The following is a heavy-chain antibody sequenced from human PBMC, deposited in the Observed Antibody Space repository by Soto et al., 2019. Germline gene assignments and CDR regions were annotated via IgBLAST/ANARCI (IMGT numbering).Heavy chain of an antibody. J-gene: IGHJ6*02. Sequence: QVQLVQSGAEVKKPGSSVKVSCKASGGTFSSYAISWVRQAPGQGLEWMGGIIPIFGTANYAKKFQGRVTITADESTSTAYMELSSLRSEDTAVYYCARSCSGGSCYNGYGMDVWGQGTTVTVSS. D-gene: IGHD2-15*01. CDR1: GGTFSSYA. CDR3: ARSCSGGSCYNGYGMDV. CDR2: IIPIFGTA. V-gene: IGHV1-69*01.